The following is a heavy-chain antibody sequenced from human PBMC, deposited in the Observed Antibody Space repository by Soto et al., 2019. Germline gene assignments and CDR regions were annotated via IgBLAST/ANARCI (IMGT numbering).Heavy chain of an antibody. CDR1: GGSISSYY. CDR2: IYYSGST. Sequence: SETLSLTCTVSGGSISSYYWSWIRQPPGKGLEWIGYIYYSGSTNYNPSLKSRVTISVDTSKNQFSLKLSSVTAADTAVYYCARVPEPVFFMVAATPVGWFDPWGEGPLVTVSA. V-gene: IGHV4-59*12. CDR3: ARVPEPVFFMVAATPVGWFDP. J-gene: IGHJ5*02. D-gene: IGHD2-15*01.